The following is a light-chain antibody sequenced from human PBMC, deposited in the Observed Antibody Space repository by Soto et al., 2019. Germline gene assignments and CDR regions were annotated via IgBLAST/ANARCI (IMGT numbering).Light chain of an antibody. J-gene: IGLJ1*01. V-gene: IGLV2-11*01. CDR3: CSYAGSFTFV. Sequence: QSALTQPRSVSGSPGQSVTISCTGTSSDVGGYNYVSWYQQHPGKAPKVITYDVSKRPSGVPDRFSGSKSGNTASLTVSGLHAEDEADYYCCSYAGSFTFVFGTGTKLTVL. CDR2: DVS. CDR1: SSDVGGYNY.